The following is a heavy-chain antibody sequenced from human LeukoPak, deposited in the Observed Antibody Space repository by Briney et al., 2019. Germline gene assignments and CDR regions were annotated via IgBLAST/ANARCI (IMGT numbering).Heavy chain of an antibody. D-gene: IGHD4-17*01. Sequence: SSETLSLTCTVSGYSISSGYYWGWIRQPPGKGLEWIGSIYHSGSTYYNPSLKSRVTISLDKSNNQFSLRLTSVTAADTAVYYCASIGGTVRDSWGQGTLVTVSS. CDR2: IYHSGST. V-gene: IGHV4-38-2*02. CDR3: ASIGGTVRDS. CDR1: GYSISSGYY. J-gene: IGHJ4*02.